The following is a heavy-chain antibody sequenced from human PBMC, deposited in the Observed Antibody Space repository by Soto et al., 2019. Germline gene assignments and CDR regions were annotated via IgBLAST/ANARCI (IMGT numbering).Heavy chain of an antibody. V-gene: IGHV4-30-4*01. Sequence: PSETLSLTCTVSGGSISSGDYYWSWIRQPPGKGLEWIGYIYYSGSTYYNPPLKSRVTISVDTSKNQFSLKLSSVTAADTAVYYCARARTIPEWLYGLFDYWGQGTLVTVSS. CDR3: ARARTIPEWLYGLFDY. D-gene: IGHD3-3*01. CDR2: IYYSGST. CDR1: GGSISSGDYY. J-gene: IGHJ4*02.